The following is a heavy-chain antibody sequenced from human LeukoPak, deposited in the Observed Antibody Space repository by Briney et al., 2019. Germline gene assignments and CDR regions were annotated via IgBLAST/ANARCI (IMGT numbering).Heavy chain of an antibody. Sequence: GGSLRLSCEASGFSFGGYGMNWVRQAPGKGLEWVSTISGSGATRYYADSVKGRFTISRDNSKNTLYPQMNSLRAEDTAVYYCAKEYSSSWYVYFQHWGQGTLVTVSS. V-gene: IGHV3-23*01. CDR3: AKEYSSSWYVYFQH. J-gene: IGHJ1*01. D-gene: IGHD6-13*01. CDR2: ISGSGATR. CDR1: GFSFGGYG.